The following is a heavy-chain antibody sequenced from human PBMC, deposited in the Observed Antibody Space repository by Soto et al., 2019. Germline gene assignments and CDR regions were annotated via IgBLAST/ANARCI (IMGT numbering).Heavy chain of an antibody. V-gene: IGHV1-18*01. J-gene: IGHJ6*02. Sequence: QVQLVQSGAEVKKPGASVKVSCKASGYTFTSYGISWVRQAPGQGLEWMGWISAYNGNTNYAQKLQGRVTMTTDTSTGTAYMELRSLRSDDTAVYYCARGWYYDILTGYYPTSYGMDVWGQGTTVTVSS. CDR3: ARGWYYDILTGYYPTSYGMDV. CDR1: GYTFTSYG. CDR2: ISAYNGNT. D-gene: IGHD3-9*01.